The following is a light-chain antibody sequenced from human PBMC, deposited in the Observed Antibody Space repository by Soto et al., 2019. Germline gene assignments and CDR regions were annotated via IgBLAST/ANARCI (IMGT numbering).Light chain of an antibody. J-gene: IGLJ1*01. CDR3: NSYTSSSTLV. CDR1: SSDVGGYNY. Sequence: QSALTQPASVSGSPGQSITISCTGTSSDVGGYNYVSWYQQYPGKAPKLMIYEVSNRPSGVSYRFSGSKSGNTASLTISGLLAEDVADYYCNSYTSSSTLVFGTGTKVTVL. CDR2: EVS. V-gene: IGLV2-14*01.